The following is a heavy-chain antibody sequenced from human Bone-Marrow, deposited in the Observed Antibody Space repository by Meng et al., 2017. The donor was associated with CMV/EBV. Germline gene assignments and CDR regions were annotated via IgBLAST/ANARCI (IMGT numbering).Heavy chain of an antibody. CDR2: ISSSSSYI. D-gene: IGHD2-8*01. CDR1: GFTFSSYS. CDR3: AREVSNAFDI. J-gene: IGHJ3*02. V-gene: IGHV3-21*01. Sequence: GESLKISCAASGFTFSSYSMNWVRQAPGKGLEWVSSISSSSSYIYYADSVKGRFTISRDNAKNSLYLQMNSLRAGDTAVYYCAREVSNAFDIWGQGTMVTASS.